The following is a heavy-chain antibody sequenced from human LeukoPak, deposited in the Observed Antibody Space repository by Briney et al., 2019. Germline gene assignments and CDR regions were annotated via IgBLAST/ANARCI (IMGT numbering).Heavy chain of an antibody. CDR2: ISATGSYV. D-gene: IGHD2-15*01. V-gene: IGHV3-11*01. Sequence: GGSLRLSCVASGFTFSDYYMTWIRQAPGKGLEAISHISATGSYVDYADSVKGRFTVSRDNAKNSLYVQMNSLRADDTGVYFCARDPPGYKSTDNFFDTWGQGTLVTVSS. CDR3: ARDPPGYKSTDNFFDT. CDR1: GFTFSDYY. J-gene: IGHJ5*02.